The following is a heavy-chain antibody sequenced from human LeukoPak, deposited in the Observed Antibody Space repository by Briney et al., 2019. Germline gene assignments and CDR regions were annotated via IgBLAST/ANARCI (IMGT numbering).Heavy chain of an antibody. D-gene: IGHD2-2*02. V-gene: IGHV4-59*10. CDR3: ARGPVVPAAIDY. CDR2: IYTSGST. CDR1: GGSFSGYY. Sequence: SETLSLTCAVYGGSFSGYYWSWIRQPAGKGLEWIGRIYTSGSTNYNPSLKSRVTMSVDTSKNQFSLKLSSVTAADTAVYYCARGPVVPAAIDYWGQGTLVTVSS. J-gene: IGHJ4*02.